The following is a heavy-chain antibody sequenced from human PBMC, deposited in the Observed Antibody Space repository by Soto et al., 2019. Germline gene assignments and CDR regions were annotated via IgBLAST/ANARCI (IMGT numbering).Heavy chain of an antibody. CDR3: ARNGYSGYESFDY. CDR2: IYYSGST. V-gene: IGHV4-59*12. D-gene: IGHD5-12*01. Sequence: SETLSLTCTVSGDSISSYYWSWIRQPPGKGLEWIGYIYYSGSTYYNPSLKSRVTISVDTSKNQFSLKLSSVTAADTAVYYCARNGYSGYESFDYWGQGTLVTVSS. CDR1: GDSISSYY. J-gene: IGHJ4*02.